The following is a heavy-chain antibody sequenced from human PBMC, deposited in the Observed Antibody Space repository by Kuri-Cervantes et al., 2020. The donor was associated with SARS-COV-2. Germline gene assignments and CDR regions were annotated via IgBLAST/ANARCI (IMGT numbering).Heavy chain of an antibody. Sequence: GESLKISCAASGFTFSSYWMHWVRQAPGKGLVWVSRINSDGSSTSYADSVKGRFTISRHNSKNTLYLQMNSLRAEDTAVYYCAREGSGYYYGMDVWGQGTTVTVSS. J-gene: IGHJ6*02. CDR3: AREGSGYYYGMDV. CDR2: INSDGSST. V-gene: IGHV3-74*01. CDR1: GFTFSSYW.